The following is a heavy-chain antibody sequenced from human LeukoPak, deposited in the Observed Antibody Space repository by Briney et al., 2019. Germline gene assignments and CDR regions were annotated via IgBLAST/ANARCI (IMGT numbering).Heavy chain of an antibody. CDR1: GLTVSSDC. CDR2: IYSGGNT. D-gene: IGHD6-13*01. J-gene: IGHJ6*03. V-gene: IGHV3-53*01. CDR3: ARDPSSWYYYYMDV. Sequence: PGGSLRLSCTASGLTVSSDCMSWVRQAPGKGLEWVSFIYSGGNTYYADSVKGRFTISRDNSKNTFHLQMNSLRAEDTAVYYCARDPSSWYYYYMDVWGKGTTVTVSS.